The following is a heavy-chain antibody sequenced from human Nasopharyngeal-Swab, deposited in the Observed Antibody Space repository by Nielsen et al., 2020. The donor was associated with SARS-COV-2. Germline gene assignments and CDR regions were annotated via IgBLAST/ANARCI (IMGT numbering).Heavy chain of an antibody. D-gene: IGHD4-17*01. J-gene: IGHJ6*02. Sequence: SVKVSCKASGGTFSSYAIRWVRQAPGQGLEWMGGSIPIFGTANYAQKFQGRVTITADESPSTAYMELRSLRSEDTAVYYCARDIEGYGDYSYYYYGMDVWSQGTTVTVSS. CDR2: SIPIFGTA. CDR1: GGTFSSYA. V-gene: IGHV1-69*13. CDR3: ARDIEGYGDYSYYYYGMDV.